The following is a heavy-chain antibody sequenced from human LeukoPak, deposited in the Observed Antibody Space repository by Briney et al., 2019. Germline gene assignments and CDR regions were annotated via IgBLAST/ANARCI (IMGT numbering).Heavy chain of an antibody. Sequence: GGSLRLSCAASGFTFSSYAMSWVRQAPGKGLEWVSAISGSGGTIYYADSVKGRFTISRDNAKNSLYLQMNSLRAEDTAVYYCARGIGDGDFLDAFDIWGQGTMVTVSS. CDR1: GFTFSSYA. V-gene: IGHV3-23*01. J-gene: IGHJ3*02. CDR3: ARGIGDGDFLDAFDI. CDR2: ISGSGGTI. D-gene: IGHD4-17*01.